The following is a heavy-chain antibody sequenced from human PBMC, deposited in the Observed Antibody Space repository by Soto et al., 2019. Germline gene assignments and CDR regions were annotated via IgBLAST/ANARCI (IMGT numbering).Heavy chain of an antibody. Sequence: SETLSLTCTVSGGSISSYYCSWIRQPPGKGLEWIGYIYYSGNTNYNPSLKSRVTISVDTSKNQFSLKLSSVTAADTAVYYCAGSLSPEDKWFDPWGQGTLVTVSS. CDR3: AGSLSPEDKWFDP. CDR1: GGSISSYY. V-gene: IGHV4-59*01. CDR2: IYYSGNT. J-gene: IGHJ5*02. D-gene: IGHD3-16*02.